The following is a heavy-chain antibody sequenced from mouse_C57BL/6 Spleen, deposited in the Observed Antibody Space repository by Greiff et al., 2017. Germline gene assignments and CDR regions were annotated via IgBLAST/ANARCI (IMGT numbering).Heavy chain of an antibody. CDR1: GYTFTDYN. J-gene: IGHJ2*01. D-gene: IGHD2-3*01. CDR3: ARSHDGYDFDY. Sequence: EVQLQQSGPELVKPGASVKIPCKASGYTFTDYNMDWVKQSHGKSLEWIGDINPNNGGPIYNQKFKGKATLTVDKSSSTAYMELRSLTSEDTAVYYCARSHDGYDFDYWGQGTTLTVSS. V-gene: IGHV1-18*01. CDR2: INPNNGGP.